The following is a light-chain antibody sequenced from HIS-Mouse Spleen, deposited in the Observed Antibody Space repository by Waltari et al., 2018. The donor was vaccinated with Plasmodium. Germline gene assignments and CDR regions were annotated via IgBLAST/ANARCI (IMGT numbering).Light chain of an antibody. CDR1: QGISSY. V-gene: IGKV1-8*01. CDR3: QQYYSYPWT. CDR2: AAS. Sequence: AIRMTQSPSSFSASVGDRVTITCRASQGISSYLAWYQQKPGKAPKLLIYAASTLQSGGPSRFSGSGSGTEFTLTISCLQSEDFATYYCQQYYSYPWTFGQGTKVEIK. J-gene: IGKJ1*01.